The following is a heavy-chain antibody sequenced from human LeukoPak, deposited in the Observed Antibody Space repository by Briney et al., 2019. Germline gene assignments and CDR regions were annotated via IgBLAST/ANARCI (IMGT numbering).Heavy chain of an antibody. CDR2: INHSGST. V-gene: IGHV4-34*01. D-gene: IGHD2-2*02. CDR3: ARGFVVVPAAIRWNWFDP. Sequence: PSETLSLTCAVYGGSFSGYYWSWIRQPPGKGLEWIGEINHSGSTNYNPSLKSRVTISVDTSKNQFSLKLSSVTAADTAVYYCARGFVVVPAAIRWNWFDPWGQGTLVTVSS. J-gene: IGHJ5*02. CDR1: GGSFSGYY.